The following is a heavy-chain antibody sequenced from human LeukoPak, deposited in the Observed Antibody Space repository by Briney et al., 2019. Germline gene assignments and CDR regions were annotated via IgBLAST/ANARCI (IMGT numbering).Heavy chain of an antibody. CDR3: ARGHCSGGSCYGLFDY. J-gene: IGHJ4*02. Sequence: ASVKVSCKASGYTFTGYYMRWVRQAPGQGLEWMGWINPNSGGTNYAQKFQGRVTMTRDTSISTAYMELSRLRSDDTAVYYCARGHCSGGSCYGLFDYWGQGTLVTVSS. D-gene: IGHD2-15*01. CDR1: GYTFTGYY. V-gene: IGHV1-2*02. CDR2: INPNSGGT.